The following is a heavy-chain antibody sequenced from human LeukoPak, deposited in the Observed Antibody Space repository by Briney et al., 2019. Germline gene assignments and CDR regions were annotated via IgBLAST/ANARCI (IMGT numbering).Heavy chain of an antibody. Sequence: ASVKVSCKASGYTFTNYYMHWVRRAPGQGLEWMGIINPSGGSTSYAQKFQGRVTMTRDTSTSTFYMELSSLRSEDTAVYYCARAGEDTAMVTSDYWGQGTLVTVSS. CDR3: ARAGEDTAMVTSDY. CDR1: GYTFTNYY. CDR2: INPSGGST. V-gene: IGHV1-46*01. D-gene: IGHD5-18*01. J-gene: IGHJ4*02.